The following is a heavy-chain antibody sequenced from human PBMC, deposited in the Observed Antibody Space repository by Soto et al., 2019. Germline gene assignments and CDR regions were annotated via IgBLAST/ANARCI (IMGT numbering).Heavy chain of an antibody. CDR3: AKGLIEYSASVDN. V-gene: IGHV3-23*01. D-gene: IGHD5-12*01. Sequence: DVQLLESGGGLVQPGGSLRLSCAASGFSFSSYAMVWVRQAPGKGLEWVAVISARGGSSYFADSVKGRFTLSRDNSKNVLSLEMNSQRAEDTAIYFCAKGLIEYSASVDNWGQGTLVVVSS. J-gene: IGHJ4*02. CDR2: ISARGGSS. CDR1: GFSFSSYA.